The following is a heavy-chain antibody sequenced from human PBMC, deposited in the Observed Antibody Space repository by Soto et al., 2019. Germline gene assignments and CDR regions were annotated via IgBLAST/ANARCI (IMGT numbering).Heavy chain of an antibody. CDR3: ARDLANYDSSGYYSDY. V-gene: IGHV4-59*01. CDR2: IYYSGST. Sequence: SETLSLTCTVSGGSISSYYWSWIRQPPGKGLEWIGYIYYSGSTNYNPSLKSRVTISVDTSKNQFSLKLSSVTAADTAVYYCARDLANYDSSGYYSDYWGQGTLVTVSS. J-gene: IGHJ4*02. CDR1: GGSISSYY. D-gene: IGHD3-22*01.